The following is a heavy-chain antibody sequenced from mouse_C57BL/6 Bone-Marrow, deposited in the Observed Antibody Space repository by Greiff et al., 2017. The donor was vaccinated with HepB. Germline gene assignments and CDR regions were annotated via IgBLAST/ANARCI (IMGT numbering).Heavy chain of an antibody. D-gene: IGHD3-2*02. CDR2: IYPGSGST. CDR1: GYTFTSYW. CDR3: AREGRGSGYGFAY. V-gene: IGHV1-55*01. Sequence: QVQLKQPGAELVKPGASVKMSCKASGYTFTSYWITWVKQRPGQGLEWIGDIYPGSGSTNYNEKFKSKATLTVDTSSSTAYMQLSSLTSEDSAVYYCAREGRGSGYGFAYWGQGTLVTVSA. J-gene: IGHJ3*01.